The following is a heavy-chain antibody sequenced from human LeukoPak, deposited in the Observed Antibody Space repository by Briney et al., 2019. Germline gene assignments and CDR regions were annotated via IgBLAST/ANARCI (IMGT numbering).Heavy chain of an antibody. V-gene: IGHV1-2*02. Sequence: ASVKVSCKASGYTLTAYYIHWVRQAPGQGLEWMGWINPNSGGTSSAQKFQGRVTLTRDTSISTAYMELSRLRSDDTAVYYCAKARGLYCSSTSCYDCDVWGKGTTVTVSS. J-gene: IGHJ6*04. D-gene: IGHD2-2*01. CDR3: AKARGLYCSSTSCYDCDV. CDR2: INPNSGGT. CDR1: GYTLTAYY.